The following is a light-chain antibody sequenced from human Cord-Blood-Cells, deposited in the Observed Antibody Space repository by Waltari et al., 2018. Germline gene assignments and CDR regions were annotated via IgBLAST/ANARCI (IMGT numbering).Light chain of an antibody. J-gene: IGLJ2*01. CDR1: SSHIGAGSD. V-gene: IGLV1-40*01. Sequence: QSVLTQPPSVSGAPGLRVTISCTGSSSHIGAGSDEHWYQPRPGTAPKHLIYGNSNRPAGVPDRFSGSKSGTSASLAITGLQAEDEADYYCQSYDSSLSGHVVFGGGTKLTVL. CDR2: GNS. CDR3: QSYDSSLSGHVV.